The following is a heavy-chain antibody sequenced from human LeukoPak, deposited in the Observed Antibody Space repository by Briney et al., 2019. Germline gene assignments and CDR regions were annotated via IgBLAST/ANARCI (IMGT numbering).Heavy chain of an antibody. CDR3: ATEVDILTGYYKDAFDI. CDR2: FDPEDGET. Sequence: SVKVSCKVSGYTLTELSMHWVRQAPGKGLEWMGDFDPEDGETIYAQKFQGRVTMTEDTSTDTAYMELSSLRSEDTAVYYCATEVDILTGYYKDAFDIWGQGTMVTVSS. V-gene: IGHV1-24*01. D-gene: IGHD3-9*01. J-gene: IGHJ3*02. CDR1: GYTLTELS.